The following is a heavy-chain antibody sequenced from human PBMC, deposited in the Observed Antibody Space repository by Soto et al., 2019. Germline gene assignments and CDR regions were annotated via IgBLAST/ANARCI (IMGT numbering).Heavy chain of an antibody. CDR2: ISFSSSFI. J-gene: IGHJ4*02. CDR3: ARDNREWLAVDY. Sequence: GGSLRLSCVASGFTLTNYAMTWVRQAPGKGLEWVSFISFSSSFIYYGDSVKGRFTISRDNAKNLLYLQMNSLRAEDTAVYYCARDNREWLAVDYWGQGTLVTVSS. CDR1: GFTLTNYA. D-gene: IGHD6-19*01. V-gene: IGHV3-21*06.